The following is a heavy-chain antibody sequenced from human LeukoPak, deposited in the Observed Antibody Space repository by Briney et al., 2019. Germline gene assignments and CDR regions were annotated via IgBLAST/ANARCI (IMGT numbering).Heavy chain of an antibody. CDR2: IWYDGSNK. D-gene: IGHD3-10*01. V-gene: IGHV3-30*02. CDR3: AKDRWYYGSGNWFDP. J-gene: IGHJ5*02. CDR1: GFTFSSYG. Sequence: PGGSLRLSCAVSGFTFSSYGMHWVRQAPGKGLEWVAVIWYDGSNKYYADSVKGRFTISRDNSKNTLYLQMNSLRAEDTAVYYCAKDRWYYGSGNWFDPWGQGTLVTVSS.